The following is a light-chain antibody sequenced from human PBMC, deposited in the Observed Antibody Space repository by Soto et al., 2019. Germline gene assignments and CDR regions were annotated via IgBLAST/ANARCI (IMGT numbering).Light chain of an antibody. CDR3: SSYPWTSLSV. Sequence: QSVLTQPASVSGSPGQSITISCTGTSSVVGTYNLVSWYQQHPGKAPKLMIYEGSKRPSGVSNRFSGSKSGNTASLTISGLQAEDEAEYYCSSYPWTSLSVFGTGTKVTVL. J-gene: IGLJ1*01. V-gene: IGLV2-14*02. CDR2: EGS. CDR1: SSVVGTYNL.